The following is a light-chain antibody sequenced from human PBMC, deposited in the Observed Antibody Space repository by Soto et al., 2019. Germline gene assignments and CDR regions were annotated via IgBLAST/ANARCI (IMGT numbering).Light chain of an antibody. CDR3: QQYDNGPLT. V-gene: IGKV3-15*01. CDR1: QSVSSN. CDR2: GAS. J-gene: IGKJ4*01. Sequence: DIVMTQSPATLSVSPGEGTTLSCRASQSVSSNLAWYQQKPGQGPRLLIYGASTRATDIPARFSGSGSGTEFTLTISSLQSEDFAVYYCQQYDNGPLTFGGGTKVEIK.